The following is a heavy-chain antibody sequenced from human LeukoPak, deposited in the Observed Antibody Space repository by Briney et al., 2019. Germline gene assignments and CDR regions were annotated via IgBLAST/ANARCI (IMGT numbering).Heavy chain of an antibody. Sequence: GGSLRLSCAASGFTFSTYGMHWVRQAPGKGLEWVAFIRYDGNNKYYADSAKGRFTISRDNSKNTLYLQMNSLRAEDTAVYYCAKDYLIYQLLFTYFDSWGQGTLVTVSS. CDR2: IRYDGNNK. V-gene: IGHV3-30*02. CDR3: AKDYLIYQLLFTYFDS. CDR1: GFTFSTYG. D-gene: IGHD2-2*01. J-gene: IGHJ4*02.